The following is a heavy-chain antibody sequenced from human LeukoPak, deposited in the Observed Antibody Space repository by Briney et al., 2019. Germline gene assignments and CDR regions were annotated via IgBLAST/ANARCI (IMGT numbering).Heavy chain of an antibody. J-gene: IGHJ5*02. CDR3: ARDRDSWFGELLYELNNNWFDP. Sequence: GGSLRLSCAGSGFTFSNSWMSWLRQAPGKGLEWVANLKYDGSEKYFVDSVKGRFTISRDNAKSSLYLQMNSLRAEDTAVYYCARDRDSWFGELLYELNNNWFDPWGQGTLVTVSS. D-gene: IGHD3-10*01. CDR2: LKYDGSEK. V-gene: IGHV3-7*01. CDR1: GFTFSNSW.